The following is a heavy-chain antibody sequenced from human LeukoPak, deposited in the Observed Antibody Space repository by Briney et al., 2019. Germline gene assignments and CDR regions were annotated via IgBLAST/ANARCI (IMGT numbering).Heavy chain of an antibody. CDR1: GGSISSGGYY. J-gene: IGHJ4*02. Sequence: SETLSLTCTVSGGSISSGGYYWHWIRQHPGTGLEWIGYIYYSGSTYYNPSLKSRLTISVDTSKNQFSLKLTSLTAADTAVYYCATASPSFYYGSGSQYFDYWGQGTLVTVSS. V-gene: IGHV4-31*03. CDR2: IYYSGST. D-gene: IGHD3-10*01. CDR3: ATASPSFYYGSGSQYFDY.